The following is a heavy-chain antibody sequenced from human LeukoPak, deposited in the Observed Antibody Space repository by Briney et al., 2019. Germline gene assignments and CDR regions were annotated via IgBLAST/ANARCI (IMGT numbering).Heavy chain of an antibody. D-gene: IGHD2-2*01. Sequence: AASVKVSCKASGGTFSSYAISWVRQAPGQGLEWMGGIIPIFGTANYAQKFQGRVTITADESTSTAYMELSSLRSEDTAVYYCARERPPVVPAAIVVRHVAFDIWGQGTMVTVSS. J-gene: IGHJ3*02. CDR1: GGTFSSYA. CDR2: IIPIFGTA. V-gene: IGHV1-69*13. CDR3: ARERPPVVPAAIVVRHVAFDI.